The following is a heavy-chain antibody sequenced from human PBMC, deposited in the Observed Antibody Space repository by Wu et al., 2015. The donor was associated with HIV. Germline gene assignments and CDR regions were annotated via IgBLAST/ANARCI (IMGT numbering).Heavy chain of an antibody. J-gene: IGHJ6*03. CDR2: INCNSAGT. V-gene: IGHV1-2*02. CDR1: GYAFTDYY. Sequence: QVLLVQSGSEMKKPGASVKVSCKTSGYAFTDYYIHWVRQAPGQGLEWMGWINCNSAGTFYAQKFQGRVIMTRDTSNNTVYMQLNSLNSDDTAVHYCARVSPPDVWGKGTTVTV. CDR3: ARVSPPDV.